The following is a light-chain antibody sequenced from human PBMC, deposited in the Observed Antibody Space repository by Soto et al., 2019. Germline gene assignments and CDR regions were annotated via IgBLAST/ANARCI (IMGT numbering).Light chain of an antibody. J-gene: IGKJ1*01. CDR1: QSISGW. V-gene: IGKV1-5*03. CDR2: QAS. Sequence: DIQMTQSPPTLSASVGDRVTITCRASQSISGWLAWYQQKPGKAPNLLIYQASTLESGVPSRFSGSGSGTEFTLTISSRQPDDVATYHCQQHNTYSRTFGQGTKVEIK. CDR3: QQHNTYSRT.